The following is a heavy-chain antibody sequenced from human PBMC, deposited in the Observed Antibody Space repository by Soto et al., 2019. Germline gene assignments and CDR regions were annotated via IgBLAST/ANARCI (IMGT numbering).Heavy chain of an antibody. CDR3: ARDQQWLSSGAFDI. V-gene: IGHV3-30-3*01. J-gene: IGHJ3*02. CDR2: ISYGGSNK. CDR1: GFTFSSYA. Sequence: PGGSLRFSCAASGFTFSSYAMHWVRQAPGKGLEWVAVISYGGSNKYYADSVKGRFTISRDNAKNTLYLQMNSLRAEDTAVYYCARDQQWLSSGAFDIWGQGTMVTVSS. D-gene: IGHD6-19*01.